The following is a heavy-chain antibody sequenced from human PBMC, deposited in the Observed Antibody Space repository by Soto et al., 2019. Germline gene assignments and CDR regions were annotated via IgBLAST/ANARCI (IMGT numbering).Heavy chain of an antibody. CDR1: GFTFSSYG. D-gene: IGHD3-16*02. CDR3: ARDRAYDYIWGSYRYTGLDY. J-gene: IGHJ4*02. CDR2: IWYDGSNK. V-gene: IGHV3-33*01. Sequence: QVQLVESGGGVVQPGRSLRLSCAASGFTFSSYGMHWVRQAPGKGLEWVAVIWYDGSNKYYADSVKGRFTISRDNSKNTLYLQMNSLRAEETAVYYCARDRAYDYIWGSYRYTGLDYWGQGTLVTVSS.